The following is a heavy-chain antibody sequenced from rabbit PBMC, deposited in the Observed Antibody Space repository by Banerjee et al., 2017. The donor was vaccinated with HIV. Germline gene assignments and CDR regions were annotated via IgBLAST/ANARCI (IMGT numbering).Heavy chain of an antibody. J-gene: IGHJ3*01. V-gene: IGHV1S40*01. CDR3: ARDDTGYGCITRLDL. CDR2: IKTTGGST. Sequence: VRQAPGKGLEWIGCIKTTGGSTYYASWAKGRFTISKTSSTTVTLQMTSLTAADTATYFCARDDTGYGCITRLDLWGPGTLVTVS. D-gene: IGHD6-1*01.